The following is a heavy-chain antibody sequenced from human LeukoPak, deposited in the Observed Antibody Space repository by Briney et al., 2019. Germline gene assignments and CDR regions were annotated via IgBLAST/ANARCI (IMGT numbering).Heavy chain of an antibody. CDR3: ARDQNYYDTSGELYHVY. CDR2: IKRDGREK. J-gene: IGHJ4*02. D-gene: IGHD3-22*01. Sequence: RAGGSLRLSCAASGFTFSSYWMSWVRQAPGKGLEWVANIKRDGREKYYVDSVKGRFTISRDNAVNSLYLQMNSLRAEDTAVYYCARDQNYYDTSGELYHVYWGQGTLVTVSS. CDR1: GFTFSSYW. V-gene: IGHV3-7*01.